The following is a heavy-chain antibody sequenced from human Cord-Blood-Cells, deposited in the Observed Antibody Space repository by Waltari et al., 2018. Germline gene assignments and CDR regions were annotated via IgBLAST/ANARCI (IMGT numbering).Heavy chain of an antibody. Sequence: QVQLVQSGAEVKKPGSSVKVSCKDSGGTFRSFAISWVRQAPGQGLEWMGGIIPIFGTANYAQKFQGRVTITADESTSTAYMELSSLRSEDTAVYYCASKGAAAGFAFDIWGQGTMVTVSS. CDR1: GGTFRSFA. CDR3: ASKGAAAGFAFDI. J-gene: IGHJ3*02. V-gene: IGHV1-69*01. CDR2: IIPIFGTA. D-gene: IGHD6-13*01.